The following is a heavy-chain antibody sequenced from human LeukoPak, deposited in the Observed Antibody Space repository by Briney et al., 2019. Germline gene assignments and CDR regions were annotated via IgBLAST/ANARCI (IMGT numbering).Heavy chain of an antibody. V-gene: IGHV3-23*01. Sequence: PGGSLRLSCTASGFTFNSYAMSWVRQAPGKGLEWVSAISSSGGNTYYADPVKGRFTISRDNSKNTLYLQMNSLRAEDTAVYYCAKDPYSSSSGGPYAMDAWGQGTTVTVSS. CDR3: AKDPYSSSSGGPYAMDA. CDR1: GFTFNSYA. J-gene: IGHJ6*02. CDR2: ISSSGGNT. D-gene: IGHD6-6*01.